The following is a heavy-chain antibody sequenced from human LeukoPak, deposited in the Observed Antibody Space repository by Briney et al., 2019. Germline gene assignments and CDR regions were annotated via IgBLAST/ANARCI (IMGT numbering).Heavy chain of an antibody. D-gene: IGHD3-22*01. Sequence: PGGSLTLSCAASGFTFSSYAMSWVRQAPGKGLEWVSAISRSGGTKYYADSVNGRFTISRDNSKNTLYLQMNSMRAEDTAVYYCAKDIRHYYYDSIFDYLGQGTLVTVSS. CDR3: AKDIRHYYYDSIFDY. J-gene: IGHJ4*02. V-gene: IGHV3-23*01. CDR1: GFTFSSYA. CDR2: ISRSGGTK.